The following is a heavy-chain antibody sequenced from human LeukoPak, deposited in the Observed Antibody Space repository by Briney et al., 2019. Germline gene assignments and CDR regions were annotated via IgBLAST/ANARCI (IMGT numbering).Heavy chain of an antibody. CDR2: ISYDGSNK. J-gene: IGHJ5*02. V-gene: IGHV3-30-3*01. CDR1: GFTFSSYA. Sequence: GGSLRLSCAASGFTFSSYAMHWVRQAPGKGLEWVAVISYDGSNKYYADSVKGRFTISRDNSKNTLYLQMNSLRAEDTAVYYCARGGRAMVRGVIITKYNWFDPWGQGTLVTVSS. CDR3: ARGGRAMVRGVIITKYNWFDP. D-gene: IGHD3-10*01.